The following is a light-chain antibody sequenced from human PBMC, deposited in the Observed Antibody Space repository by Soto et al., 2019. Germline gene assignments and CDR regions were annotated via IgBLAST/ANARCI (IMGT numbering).Light chain of an antibody. Sequence: DIQMTHSLSTLSHSEGNGVTILSGAGKRFITWLAGYQQKAGKAPRLLIYKASTLESGVPSRFSGGESGTEFTLTISSLQPDDFATYYCQQYDSFTWTFGQGTKVEFK. CDR2: KAS. V-gene: IGKV1-5*03. J-gene: IGKJ1*01. CDR3: QQYDSFTWT. CDR1: KRFITW.